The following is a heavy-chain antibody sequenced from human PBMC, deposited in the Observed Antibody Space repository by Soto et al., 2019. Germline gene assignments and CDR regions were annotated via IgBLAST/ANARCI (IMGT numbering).Heavy chain of an antibody. CDR3: ARGGDLLRDYVIWFDP. CDR1: GYTFTSYG. J-gene: IGHJ5*02. D-gene: IGHD2-21*02. V-gene: IGHV1-18*01. Sequence: GASVKVSCKASGYTFTSYGISWVRQAPGQGLEWMGWISAYNGNTNYAQKLQGRVTMTTDTSTSTAYMELRSLRSDDTAVYYCARGGDLLRDYVIWFDPWGQGTLVTLSS. CDR2: ISAYNGNT.